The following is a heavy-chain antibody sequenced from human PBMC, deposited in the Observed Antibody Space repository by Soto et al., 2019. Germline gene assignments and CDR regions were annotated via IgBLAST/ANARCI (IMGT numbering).Heavy chain of an antibody. Sequence: EVQLLESGGGLVQPGGSLRLSCATSGFTFSTNAMGWVRQAPGMGLEFVSLISGSGNTIYYADSVKGRFTISRDNSMNTVSLQMNSLRAEDTAVYYCARGVAADPAGYYYYGMDVWGQGTTVTVSS. CDR1: GFTFSTNA. CDR2: ISGSGNTI. D-gene: IGHD6-13*01. J-gene: IGHJ6*02. CDR3: ARGVAADPAGYYYYGMDV. V-gene: IGHV3-23*01.